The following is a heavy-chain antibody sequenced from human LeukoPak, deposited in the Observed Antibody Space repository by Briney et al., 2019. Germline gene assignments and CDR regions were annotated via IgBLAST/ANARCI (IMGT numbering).Heavy chain of an antibody. CDR3: AELGITMIGGV. D-gene: IGHD3-10*02. J-gene: IGHJ6*04. V-gene: IGHV3-9*01. CDR2: ISWNSGSI. Sequence: GGSLRLSCAASGFTFDDYAMHWVRQAPGKGLEWVSGISWNSGSIGSADSVKGRFTISRDNAKNSLYLQMNSLRAEDTAVYYCAELGITMIGGVWGKGTTVTISS. CDR1: GFTFDDYA.